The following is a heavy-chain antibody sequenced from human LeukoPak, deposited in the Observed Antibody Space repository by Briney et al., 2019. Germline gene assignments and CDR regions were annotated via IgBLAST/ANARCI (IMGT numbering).Heavy chain of an antibody. CDR1: GGSISSSNYY. CDR2: MYYSGST. Sequence: SETLSLTCTVSGGSISSSNYYWGWIRQPPGKRLEWIGNMYYSGSTYYNPSIKSRVTISVDTSKNHFSLKLRSVTAADTAVYYCARKDYYDSSGYPIDAFDIWGQGTMVTVSS. CDR3: ARKDYYDSSGYPIDAFDI. D-gene: IGHD3-22*01. V-gene: IGHV4-39*07. J-gene: IGHJ3*02.